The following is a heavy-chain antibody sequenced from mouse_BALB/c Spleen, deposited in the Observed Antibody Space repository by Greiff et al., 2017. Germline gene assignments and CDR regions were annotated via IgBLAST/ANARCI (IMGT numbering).Heavy chain of an antibody. D-gene: IGHD2-4*01. CDR1: GFTFSSYG. CDR3: APYDYDGGGFAY. CDR2: ISSGGSYT. J-gene: IGHJ3*01. V-gene: IGHV5-6*01. Sequence: EVKVVESGGDLVKPGGSVKLSCAASGFTFSSYGMSWVRQTPDKRLEWVATISSGGSYTYYPDSVKGRFTISRDNAKNTLYLQMSSLKSEDTAMYYCAPYDYDGGGFAYWGQGTLVTVSA.